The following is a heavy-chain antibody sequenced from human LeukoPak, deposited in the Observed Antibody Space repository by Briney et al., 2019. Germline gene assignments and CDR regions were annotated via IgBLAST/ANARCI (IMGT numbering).Heavy chain of an antibody. CDR2: IYDSGST. D-gene: IGHD6-19*01. CDR1: GGSIRSSYYY. Sequence: KSSETLSLTCTVSGGSIRSSYYYWGWIRQPPGKGLEWIGSIYDSGSTYYNPSLKSRVTISVDTSKNQFSLKLSSVTAADTAVYYCARLSSDWAFDFWGQGTLVTVSS. CDR3: ARLSSDWAFDF. V-gene: IGHV4-39*01. J-gene: IGHJ4*02.